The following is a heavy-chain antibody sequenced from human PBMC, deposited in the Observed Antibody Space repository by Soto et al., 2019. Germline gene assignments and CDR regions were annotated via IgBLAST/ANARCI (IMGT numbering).Heavy chain of an antibody. J-gene: IGHJ6*04. Sequence: PSETLSLTCTVSGGSISSSSYYWGWIRQPPGKGLEWIGSIYYSGSTYYNPSLKSRVTISVDTSKNQFSLKLSSVTAADTAVYYCAREVQRGSCATYYCRDFFDKVTTGTVST. CDR2: IYYSGST. CDR1: GGSISSSSYY. V-gene: IGHV4-39*01. CDR3: AREVQRGSCATYYCRDF. D-gene: IGHD1-26*01.